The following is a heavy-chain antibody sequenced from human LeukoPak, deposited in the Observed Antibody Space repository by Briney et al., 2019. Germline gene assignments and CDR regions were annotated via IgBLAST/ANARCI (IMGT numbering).Heavy chain of an antibody. J-gene: IGHJ5*02. CDR2: INPNSCDT. D-gene: IGHD2-15*01. CDR3: ARGPLEYCSGGTCYSGRNWFDP. Sequence: ASVKVSCKASGYILTDYYMHWVRQPPGQGREWMGWINPNSCDTNYAQKFQGRVDMTRDTSISTDYMELRRLRYDHPDADYCARGPLEYCSGGTCYSGRNWFDPWGQGNLVPVSS. V-gene: IGHV1-2*02. CDR1: GYILTDYY.